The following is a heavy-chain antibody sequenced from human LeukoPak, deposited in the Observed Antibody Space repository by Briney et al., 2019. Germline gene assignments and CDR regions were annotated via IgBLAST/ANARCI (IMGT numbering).Heavy chain of an antibody. CDR2: ISSSSSYI. Sequence: GGSLRLSCAASGFTFSSYSMNWVRQAPGKGLEWVSSISSSSSYIYYADSVKGRFTISRDNAKNSLYLQMNSLRAEDTAVYYCAREGSPKYYYDSSGYYSSYYYYGMDVWGQGTTVTVSS. V-gene: IGHV3-21*01. D-gene: IGHD3-22*01. CDR3: AREGSPKYYYDSSGYYSSYYYYGMDV. CDR1: GFTFSSYS. J-gene: IGHJ6*02.